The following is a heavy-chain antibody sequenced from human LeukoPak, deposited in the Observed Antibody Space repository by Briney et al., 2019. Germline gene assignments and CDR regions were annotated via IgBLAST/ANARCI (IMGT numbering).Heavy chain of an antibody. Sequence: NTSETLSLTCTVSGGSISSYYWSWIRQPPVKGLEWIGYIYYSGSTNYNPSPKSRVTISVDTSKNQFSLKLSSVTAADTAVYYCARHSPAWFGELSGLYYFDYWGQGTLVTVSS. CDR3: ARHSPAWFGELSGLYYFDY. CDR2: IYYSGST. CDR1: GGSISSYY. V-gene: IGHV4-59*08. J-gene: IGHJ4*02. D-gene: IGHD3-10*01.